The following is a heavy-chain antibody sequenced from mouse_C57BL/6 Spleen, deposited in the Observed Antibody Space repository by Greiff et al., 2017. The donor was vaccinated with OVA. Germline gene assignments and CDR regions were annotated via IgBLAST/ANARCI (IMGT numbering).Heavy chain of an antibody. CDR1: GFTFTDYY. Sequence: EVQLQESGGGLVQPGGSLSLSCAASGFTFTDYYMSWVRQPPGKALEWLGFIRNKANGYTTEYSASVKGRFTISRDNSQSILYLQMNALRAEDSATYYCARYSDYDGLGAMDYWGQGTSVTVSS. D-gene: IGHD2-4*01. CDR3: ARYSDYDGLGAMDY. J-gene: IGHJ4*01. CDR2: IRNKANGYTT. V-gene: IGHV7-3*01.